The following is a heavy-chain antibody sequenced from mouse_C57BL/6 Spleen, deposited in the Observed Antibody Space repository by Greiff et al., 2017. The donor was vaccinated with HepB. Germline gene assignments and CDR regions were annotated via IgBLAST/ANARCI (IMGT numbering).Heavy chain of an antibody. D-gene: IGHD2-14*01. CDR3: ARFGYRDGYLDY. Sequence: QVQLQQPGTELVKPGASVKLSCKASGYTFTSYWLHWVKQRPGQGLEWIGNINPSNGGTNYNEKFKSKATLTVDKSSSTAYMQLSSLTSEDSAVYYCARFGYRDGYLDYWGQGTTLTVSS. CDR1: GYTFTSYW. J-gene: IGHJ2*01. CDR2: INPSNGGT. V-gene: IGHV1-53*01.